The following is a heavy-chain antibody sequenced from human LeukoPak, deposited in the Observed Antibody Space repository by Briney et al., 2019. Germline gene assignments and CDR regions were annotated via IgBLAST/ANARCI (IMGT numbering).Heavy chain of an antibody. D-gene: IGHD3-10*01. J-gene: IGHJ4*02. CDR3: AKRGGVDGSGSSYYFDY. CDR2: ISGSGGST. V-gene: IGHV3-23*01. Sequence: GGSLRLXCXXSXXXXXSYAXSWVRXAPGKGLEWVSAISGSGGSTYYADSVKGRFTISRDNSKNTLYLQMNSLRAEDTAVYYCAKRGGVDGSGSSYYFDYWGQGTLVTVSS. CDR1: XXXXXSYA.